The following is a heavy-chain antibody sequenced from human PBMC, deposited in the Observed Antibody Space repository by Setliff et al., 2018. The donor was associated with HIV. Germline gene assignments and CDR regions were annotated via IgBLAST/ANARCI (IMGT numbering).Heavy chain of an antibody. CDR2: IYYTGST. CDR1: GGSITTSTFY. CDR3: ARIVRWELVATSTFFYYYMDV. V-gene: IGHV4-39*01. J-gene: IGHJ6*03. Sequence: ETLSLTCTVSGGSITTSTFYWGWIRQPPGKGLEWIGSIYYTGSTHHNPSLESRVATSVDTSKNQFSLKLSSVTAADTAVYYCARIVRWELVATSTFFYYYMDVWGKGTTVTVSS. D-gene: IGHD1-26*01.